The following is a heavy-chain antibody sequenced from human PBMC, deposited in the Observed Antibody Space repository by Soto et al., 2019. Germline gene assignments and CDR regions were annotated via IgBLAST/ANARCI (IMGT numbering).Heavy chain of an antibody. CDR3: TTSLIATDGAFDY. V-gene: IGHV3-15*07. CDR2: IKSKTDGGTT. CDR1: GFTFSNAW. D-gene: IGHD3-16*01. J-gene: IGHJ4*02. Sequence: GGSLRLSCAASGFTFSNAWMNWVRQAPGKGLEWVGRIKSKTDGGTTDYAAPVKGRFTISRDDSKNTLYLQMNSLKTEDTAVYYCTTSLIATDGAFDYWGQGTLVTVSS.